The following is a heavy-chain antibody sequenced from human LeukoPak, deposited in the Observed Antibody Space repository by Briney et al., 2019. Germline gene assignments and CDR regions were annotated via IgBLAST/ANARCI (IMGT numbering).Heavy chain of an antibody. V-gene: IGHV4-39*01. D-gene: IGHD3-10*01. CDR3: ARQGTMTRGGYWLDP. CDR1: GASINTSNFY. Sequence: SETLSLTCTVSGASINTSNFYWGWIRQPPGKGLESIGSVSHTGSTYFNPSLNSRVTISVDTSKNQFSLKLTSVTAADTAVYYCARQGTMTRGGYWLDPWGQGTLVIVSS. J-gene: IGHJ5*02. CDR2: VSHTGST.